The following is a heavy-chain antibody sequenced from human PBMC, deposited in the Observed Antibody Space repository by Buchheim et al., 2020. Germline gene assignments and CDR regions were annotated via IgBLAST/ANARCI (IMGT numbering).Heavy chain of an antibody. D-gene: IGHD4-17*01. CDR3: AKGVTSGQLGGSVDY. CDR2: ISWNSGSI. Sequence: EVQLVESGGGLVQPGRSLRLSCAASGFTFDDYALHWVRQVPGKGLEWVSGISWNSGSIGYADSVRGRFTISRDNAKNSLYLQMNSLRAEDTALYYCAKGVTSGQLGGSVDYWGQGTL. J-gene: IGHJ4*02. V-gene: IGHV3-9*01. CDR1: GFTFDDYA.